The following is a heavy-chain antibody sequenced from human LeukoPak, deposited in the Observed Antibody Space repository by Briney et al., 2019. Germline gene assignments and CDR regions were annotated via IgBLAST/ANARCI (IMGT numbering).Heavy chain of an antibody. CDR3: ARPNYDFWSGYYSYYYYYMDV. D-gene: IGHD3-3*01. V-gene: IGHV3-11*01. J-gene: IGHJ6*03. Sequence: PGGSLRLSCAASGFTFSDYYMSWIRQAPGKGLEWVSYISSSGSTIYYADSVKGRFTISRDNAKNSLYLQMNSLRAEDTAVYYCARPNYDFWSGYYSYYYYYMDVWGKGTTVTVSS. CDR2: ISSSGSTI. CDR1: GFTFSDYY.